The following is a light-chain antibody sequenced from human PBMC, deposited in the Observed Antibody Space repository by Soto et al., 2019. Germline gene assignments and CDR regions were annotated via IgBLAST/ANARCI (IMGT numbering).Light chain of an antibody. CDR2: EVN. CDR1: SSDVGGYDY. CDR3: SSYRSSDTLEV. J-gene: IGLJ1*01. Sequence: QSALTQPASVSGSPGQSITISCTGTSSDVGGYDYVSWYQLHPGKAPKLMVFEVNNRPSGVSYRFSGSKSGNTASLTISGVQPDDEADYYCSSYRSSDTLEVFGTGTKLTVL. V-gene: IGLV2-14*01.